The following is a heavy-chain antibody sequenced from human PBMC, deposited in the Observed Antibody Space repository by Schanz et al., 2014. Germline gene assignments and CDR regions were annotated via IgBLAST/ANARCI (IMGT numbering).Heavy chain of an antibody. CDR3: AKVWGSDYFYPFDY. J-gene: IGHJ4*02. CDR2: ITYDGSNK. D-gene: IGHD3-22*01. Sequence: QVQLVESGGGVVQPGGSLRLSCAASGFTFSRHAMHWVRQAAGKGLEWVAAITYDGSNKYYAESVKGRFTISRDNSKNTLYLQMSSLRAEDTAVYYCAKVWGSDYFYPFDYWGQGTLVTVSS. CDR1: GFTFSRHA. V-gene: IGHV3-30*04.